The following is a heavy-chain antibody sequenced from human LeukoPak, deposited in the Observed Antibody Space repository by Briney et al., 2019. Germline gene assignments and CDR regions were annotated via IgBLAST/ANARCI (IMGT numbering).Heavy chain of an antibody. CDR3: ARGDDYGDYWGLY. J-gene: IGHJ4*02. Sequence: ASVKVSCKASGYTFTKYGITWVRQAPGQGLEWMGWISTYNGNTNYAQKLQGRVTMTTDTSTSTAYMELRSLTSDDAAVYYCARGDDYGDYWGLYWGQGTLVTVSS. CDR1: GYTFTKYG. CDR2: ISTYNGNT. V-gene: IGHV1-18*01. D-gene: IGHD4-17*01.